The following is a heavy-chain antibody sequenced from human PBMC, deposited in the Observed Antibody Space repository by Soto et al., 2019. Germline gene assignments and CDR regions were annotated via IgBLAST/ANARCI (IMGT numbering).Heavy chain of an antibody. D-gene: IGHD3-16*01. J-gene: IGHJ3*01. CDR1: GFTFSSYG. V-gene: IGHV3-30*18. CDR3: AKAPSLMITA. Sequence: ESGGGVVQPGRSLRLSCAASGFTFSSYGMHWVRQAPGKGLEWVALISYDGSNKYYADSVKGRFTISRDNSKNTLYLQMNSLRAEDTAVYYCAKAPSLMITAWGQGTMVTVSS. CDR2: ISYDGSNK.